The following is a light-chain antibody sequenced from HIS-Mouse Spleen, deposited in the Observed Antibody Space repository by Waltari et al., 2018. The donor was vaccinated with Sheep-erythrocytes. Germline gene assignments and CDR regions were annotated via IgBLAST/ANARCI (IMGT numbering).Light chain of an antibody. J-gene: IGLJ2*01. CDR2: GKN. V-gene: IGLV3-19*01. Sequence: SSELTQDPAVSVALGQTVRITCQGDSLRSYYASWYQQKPGQAPVLVIYGKNNRPSGRPTRFPGSISGNTASLTITGAQAEDEADYYCNSRDSSGKVFGGGTKLTVL. CDR3: NSRDSSGKV. CDR1: SLRSYY.